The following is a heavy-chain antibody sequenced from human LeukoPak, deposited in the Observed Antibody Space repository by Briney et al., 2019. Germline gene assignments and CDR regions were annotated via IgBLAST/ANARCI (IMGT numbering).Heavy chain of an antibody. Sequence: PGGSLRLSCAASGFTFSSYEMNWVRQAPGKGLEWVAFIRYDGSNKYYAGSVKGRFTISRDNSKNTLYLQMNSLRAEDTAVYYCAKDHLQGGVYWGQGTLVTVSS. CDR3: AKDHLQGGVY. CDR2: IRYDGSNK. J-gene: IGHJ4*02. D-gene: IGHD3-16*01. CDR1: GFTFSSYE. V-gene: IGHV3-30*02.